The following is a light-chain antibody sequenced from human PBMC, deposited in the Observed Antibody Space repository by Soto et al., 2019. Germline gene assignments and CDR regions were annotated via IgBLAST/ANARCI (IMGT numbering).Light chain of an antibody. CDR2: SNN. Sequence: QSVLTQPPSVSGAPGQRVSISCTGSSSSIGTGTGVHWYQQLPGTAPKLLISSNNNRPSGVPARFSGSKSGTSASLAITGLQAEDEAVYYCQSFVNTLSGWVFGGGTKLTVL. CDR3: QSFVNTLSGWV. J-gene: IGLJ3*02. V-gene: IGLV1-40*01. CDR1: SSSIGTGTG.